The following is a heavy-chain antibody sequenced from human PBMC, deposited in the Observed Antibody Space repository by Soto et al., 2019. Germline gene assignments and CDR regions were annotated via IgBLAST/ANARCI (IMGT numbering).Heavy chain of an antibody. CDR1: GLTVSRNY. D-gene: IGHD3-10*01. V-gene: IGHV3-53*01. CDR2: IYSGGST. Sequence: EVQLVESGGGFIQPGGSLRLSCVVSGLTVSRNYMTWVRQATGKGMECVSVIYSGGSTYSADSVKGRFTISRDNSKNTLYLLMNCLRVYDTALYYFARDRVYYYYCHYYYPFAICVQGTIVTVSS. J-gene: IGHJ3*02. CDR3: ARDRVYYYYCHYYYPFAI.